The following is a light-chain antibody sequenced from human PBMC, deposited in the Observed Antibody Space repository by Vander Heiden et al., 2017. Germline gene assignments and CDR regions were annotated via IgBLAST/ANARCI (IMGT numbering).Light chain of an antibody. V-gene: IGKV3-15*01. Sequence: EIVMTPSPATLSVSPGERATLSCRASQSVSSNLAWYQQKPGQAPRLLIYGASTRATGIPARFSGSGSGTEFTLTISSLQSEDFAVYYCQQYNNWPPYTFGPGTKVDIK. J-gene: IGKJ3*01. CDR3: QQYNNWPPYT. CDR1: QSVSSN. CDR2: GAS.